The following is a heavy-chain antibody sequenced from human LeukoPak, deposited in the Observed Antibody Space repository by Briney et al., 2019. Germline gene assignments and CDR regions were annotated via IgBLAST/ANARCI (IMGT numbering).Heavy chain of an antibody. CDR1: GGSFSGYY. J-gene: IGHJ6*03. CDR2: INHSGST. CDR3: ARAYGDYRYYYYYMDV. D-gene: IGHD4-17*01. Sequence: SETLSLTCAVFGGSFSGYYWSWIRQRPGKGLEGIGEINHSGSTNYNPSLKSRVTISVDTSKNQFPLRVSSVTAADTAVYYCARAYGDYRYYYYYMDVRGKGTTVTVSS. V-gene: IGHV4-34*01.